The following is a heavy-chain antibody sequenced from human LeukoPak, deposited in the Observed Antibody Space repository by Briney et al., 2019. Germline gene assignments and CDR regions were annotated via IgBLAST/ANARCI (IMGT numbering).Heavy chain of an antibody. CDR2: IRQDGHEN. J-gene: IGHJ4*02. V-gene: IGHV3-7*03. CDR1: GFTFSQYW. Sequence: GGSLRLSCAASGFTFSQYWMSWVRQAPGKGLEWVANIRQDGHENYYADSVKGRFTISRDNSENTLYLQMNSLRAEDTAVYYCARPVTATDRFYFFDSWGQGTLVTVSS. D-gene: IGHD2-15*01. CDR3: ARPVTATDRFYFFDS.